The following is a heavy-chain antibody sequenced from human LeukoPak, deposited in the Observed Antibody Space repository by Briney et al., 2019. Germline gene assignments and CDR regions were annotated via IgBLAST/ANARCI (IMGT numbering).Heavy chain of an antibody. J-gene: IGHJ4*02. CDR3: ARVHTSSPYFDY. CDR1: GGSITSNY. Sequence: SETLSLTCSVSGGSITSNYWTWIWQPPGKGLEWMGYMYYSGSPNYNPSLKSRLTISLDTSRNQFSLKLSSATAADTAVYYCARVHTSSPYFDYWDQGTLITVSS. CDR2: MYYSGSP. D-gene: IGHD6-6*01. V-gene: IGHV4-59*01.